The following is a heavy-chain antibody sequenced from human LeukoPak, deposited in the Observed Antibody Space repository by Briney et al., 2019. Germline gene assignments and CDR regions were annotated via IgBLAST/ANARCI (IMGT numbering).Heavy chain of an antibody. V-gene: IGHV4-39*01. D-gene: IGHD3-9*01. Sequence: SETLSLTCTVSGGSISSSSYYWGWIRQPPGKGLEWIGSIYYSGSTYYNPSLKSRVTISVDTSKNQFSLKLSSVTAADTAVYYCARSYDILTGLYYYGMDLWGQGTTVTVSS. CDR2: IYYSGST. J-gene: IGHJ6*02. CDR3: ARSYDILTGLYYYGMDL. CDR1: GGSISSSSYY.